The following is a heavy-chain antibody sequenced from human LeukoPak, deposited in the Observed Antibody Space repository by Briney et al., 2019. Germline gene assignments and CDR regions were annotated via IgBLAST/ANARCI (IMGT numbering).Heavy chain of an antibody. CDR3: ARMPYSYGYLNYYYGMDV. Sequence: KSSETLSLTCTVSGGSISSYYWIWIRQPPGKGLEGIGYIYYSGSTNYNPSLKSRVTISVDTSKNQFSLKLSSVTAADTAVYYCARMPYSYGYLNYYYGMDVWGQGTTVTVSS. J-gene: IGHJ6*02. D-gene: IGHD5-18*01. CDR1: GGSISSYY. CDR2: IYYSGST. V-gene: IGHV4-59*08.